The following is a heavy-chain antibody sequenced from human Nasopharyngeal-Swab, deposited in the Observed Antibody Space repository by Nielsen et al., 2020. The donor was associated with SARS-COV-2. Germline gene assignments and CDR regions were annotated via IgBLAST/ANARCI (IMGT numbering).Heavy chain of an antibody. J-gene: IGHJ4*02. V-gene: IGHV1-69*10. D-gene: IGHD3-22*01. Sequence: SVKVSCKASGYTFTSYGISWVRQAPGQGLEWMGGIIPILGIANYAQKFQGRVTITADKSTSTAYMELSSLRSEDTAVYYCARDFSSGYVDYWGQGTLVTVSS. CDR1: GYTFTSYG. CDR2: IIPILGIA. CDR3: ARDFSSGYVDY.